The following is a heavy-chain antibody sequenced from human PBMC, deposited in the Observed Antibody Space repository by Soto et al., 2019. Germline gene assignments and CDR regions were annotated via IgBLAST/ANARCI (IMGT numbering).Heavy chain of an antibody. V-gene: IGHV1-2*02. D-gene: IGHD3-3*01. J-gene: IGHJ6*02. Sequence: GASVKVSCRASGYTFTGYYMHWVRQAPGQGLEWMGWINPNSGGTNYAQKFQGRVTMTRDTSISTAYMELSRLRSDDTAVYYCARSFLDYDFWSGYYSPYYYYYGMDVWGQGTTVTVSS. CDR3: ARSFLDYDFWSGYYSPYYYYYGMDV. CDR2: INPNSGGT. CDR1: GYTFTGYY.